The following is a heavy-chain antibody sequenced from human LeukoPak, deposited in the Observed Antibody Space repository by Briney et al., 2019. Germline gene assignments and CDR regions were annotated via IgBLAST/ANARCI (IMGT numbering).Heavy chain of an antibody. J-gene: IGHJ6*02. CDR3: ARGRIAKIVVVHSFHYGMDV. D-gene: IGHD3-22*01. CDR2: INDYTGNT. Sequence: SETLSLTCDVFGGSFTDYFWTWIRQSPGKGLEWIGEINDYTGNTNYNPSLNSRVSISLEKSKNQFSLELRSVTAADTAVYYCARGRIAKIVVVHSFHYGMDVWGQGTTVTVSS. CDR1: GGSFTDYF. V-gene: IGHV4-34*01.